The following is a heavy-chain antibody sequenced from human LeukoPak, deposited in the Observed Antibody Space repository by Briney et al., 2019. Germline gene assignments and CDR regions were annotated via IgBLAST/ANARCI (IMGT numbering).Heavy chain of an antibody. V-gene: IGHV3-48*01. CDR2: ITSSSNSI. CDR1: GFTFSSYS. Sequence: GGSLRLSCVATGFTFSSYSMNWVRQAPGKGLEWISYITSSSNSIYYADSVKGRFTISRDNAKNSLYLQMNSLRAEDTAVYYCARLYSGKRPPDYWGQGTLVTVSS. J-gene: IGHJ4*02. D-gene: IGHD1-14*01. CDR3: ARLYSGKRPPDY.